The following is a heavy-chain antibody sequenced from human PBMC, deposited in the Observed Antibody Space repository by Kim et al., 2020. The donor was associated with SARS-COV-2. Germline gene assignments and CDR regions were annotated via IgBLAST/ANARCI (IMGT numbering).Heavy chain of an antibody. J-gene: IGHJ3*02. V-gene: IGHV4-34*01. Sequence: SETLSLTCAVYGGSFSGYYWSWIRQRPRKGLEWIWEINHSGSTNYNPSLKRRVTLSVDTAKNQISLTLSPVTAADTAVYVCERGGPRTHEDSSSWNGGAFDIWGQGTMVTVSS. CDR1: GGSFSGYY. CDR3: ERGGPRTHEDSSSWNGGAFDI. CDR2: INHSGST. D-gene: IGHD6-13*01.